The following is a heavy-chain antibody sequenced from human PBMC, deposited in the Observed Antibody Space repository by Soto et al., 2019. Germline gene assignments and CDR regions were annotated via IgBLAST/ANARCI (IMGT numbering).Heavy chain of an antibody. D-gene: IGHD2-15*01. CDR2: IFWDDTE. CDR3: ACALRGSSCSGARCYYFDY. CDR1: GFSLSTNGVG. J-gene: IGHJ4*02. V-gene: IGHV2-5*02. Sequence: QITLKESGPTLVKPTQTLTLTCTFSGFSLSTNGVGVGWIRQPPGKALEWLALIFWDDTERYRPSLQSRLTIIRDTSNDQVVLSMTNIDPVDTATYFCACALRGSSCSGARCYYFDYWGQGTLVTVSS.